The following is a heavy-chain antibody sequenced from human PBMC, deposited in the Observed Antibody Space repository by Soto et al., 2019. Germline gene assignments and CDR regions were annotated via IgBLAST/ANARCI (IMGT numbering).Heavy chain of an antibody. D-gene: IGHD1-26*01. J-gene: IGHJ6*02. V-gene: IGHV3-48*02. CDR1: GFTFSSYS. CDR3: ARRREVNYYYYGMDV. CDR2: ISSSSSTI. Sequence: GGSLRLSCAASGFTFSSYSMNWVRQAPGKGLEWVSYISSSSSTIYYADSVKGRFTISRDNAKNSLYLQMTSLRDEDTAVYYCARRREVNYYYYGMDVWGQGTTVTVSS.